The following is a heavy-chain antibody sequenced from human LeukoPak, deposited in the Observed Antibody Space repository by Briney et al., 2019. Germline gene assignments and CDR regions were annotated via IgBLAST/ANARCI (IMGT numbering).Heavy chain of an antibody. V-gene: IGHV3-21*04. D-gene: IGHD2-21*02. CDR3: ARGNCGGDCYYNLGTYFDF. CDR1: GFTFSSYS. J-gene: IGHJ4*02. CDR2: ISSSSSYI. Sequence: GGSLRLSCAASGFTFSSYSMNWVRQAPGKGLEWVSSISSSSSYIYYADSVKGRFTISRDNAKNSLYLQMNSLRAEDTAAYYCARGNCGGDCYYNLGTYFDFWGQGTLVTVSP.